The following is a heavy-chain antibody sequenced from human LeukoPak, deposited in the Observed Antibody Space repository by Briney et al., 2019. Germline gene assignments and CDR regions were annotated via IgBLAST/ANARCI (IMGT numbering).Heavy chain of an antibody. CDR2: INPNSGGT. J-gene: IGHJ2*01. CDR1: GYTFTSYY. Sequence: ASVKVSCKASGYTFTSYYMHWVRQAPGQGLEWMGWINPNSGGTNYAQKFQGGVTMTRDTSISTAYMELSRLRSDDTAVYYCARPRTGDPFYWYFDLWGCGTLVTVSS. V-gene: IGHV1-2*02. D-gene: IGHD7-27*01. CDR3: ARPRTGDPFYWYFDL.